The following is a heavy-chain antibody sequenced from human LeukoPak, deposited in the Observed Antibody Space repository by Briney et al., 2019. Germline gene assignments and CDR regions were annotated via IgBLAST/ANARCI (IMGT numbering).Heavy chain of an antibody. Sequence: GGSLRLSCAASGFTISGYWMSWVRQAPGKGLEWVANIKQDGSEKYYVGSVKGRFTISRDNAQNSLYLQMSSLRAEDTAVYYCARSWGQTGSCSSWGQGTLVTVSS. CDR2: IKQDGSEK. CDR3: ARSWGQTGSCSS. J-gene: IGHJ4*02. V-gene: IGHV3-7*04. D-gene: IGHD1-26*01. CDR1: GFTISGYW.